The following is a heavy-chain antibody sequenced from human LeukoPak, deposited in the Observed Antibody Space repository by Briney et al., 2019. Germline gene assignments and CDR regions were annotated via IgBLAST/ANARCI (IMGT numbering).Heavy chain of an antibody. CDR1: GFTLSSYW. Sequence: GGSLRLSCAASGFTLSSYWMHWVRQAPGKGLVWVSRINTDGSSTNYADSVKGRFTVSRDNAKNTLYLQMNSLRAEDTAVYYCARVIGWDEPFDIWGQGTMVTVSS. J-gene: IGHJ3*02. CDR3: ARVIGWDEPFDI. D-gene: IGHD1-26*01. V-gene: IGHV3-74*01. CDR2: INTDGSST.